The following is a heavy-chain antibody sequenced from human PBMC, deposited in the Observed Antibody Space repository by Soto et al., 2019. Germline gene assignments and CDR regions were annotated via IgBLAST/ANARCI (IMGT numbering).Heavy chain of an antibody. V-gene: IGHV4-61*01. J-gene: IGHJ5*02. Sequence: PSETLSLTCTVSGGAVISGSYYWTWIRQPPGKGLEWIGYIYSSGSTNYNPSLKSRVTISVDTSKNQFSLKLSSVTAADTAVYYCAREAAWGQGTLVTVSS. CDR2: IYSSGST. CDR1: GGAVISGSYY. CDR3: AREAA.